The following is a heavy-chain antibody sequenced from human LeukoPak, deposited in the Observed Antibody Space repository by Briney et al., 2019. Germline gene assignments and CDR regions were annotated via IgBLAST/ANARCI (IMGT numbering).Heavy chain of an antibody. CDR2: ISYDGSNK. V-gene: IGHV3-30-3*01. J-gene: IGHJ4*02. CDR3: ARSGAVAGTVDY. D-gene: IGHD6-19*01. Sequence: GGSLRLSCAASGFTFSSYAMHWVRQAPGKGLEWVAVISYDGSNKYYADSVKGRFTISRDNSKNTLYLQMNSLRAEDTAVYYCARSGAVAGTVDYWGQGTLVTVSS. CDR1: GFTFSSYA.